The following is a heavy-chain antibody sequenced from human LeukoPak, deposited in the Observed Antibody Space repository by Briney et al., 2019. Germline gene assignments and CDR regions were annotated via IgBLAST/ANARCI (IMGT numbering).Heavy chain of an antibody. Sequence: ASVKVSCKTSGYTFTTYAINWVRQAPGQGLEWMGWINPNTGNPTYAQGFTGRFVFSLDPSVSTAYLQISSLKAEDTALYYCARDRISGAVAGDFDYWGQGTLVTVSS. J-gene: IGHJ4*02. CDR1: GYTFTTYA. CDR2: INPNTGNP. CDR3: ARDRISGAVAGDFDY. D-gene: IGHD6-19*01. V-gene: IGHV7-4-1*02.